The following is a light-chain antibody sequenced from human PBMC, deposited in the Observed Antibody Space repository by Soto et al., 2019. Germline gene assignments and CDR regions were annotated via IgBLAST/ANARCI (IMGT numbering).Light chain of an antibody. CDR1: QSISSW. J-gene: IGKJ1*01. CDR2: DAS. CDR3: QQYNSYSET. V-gene: IGKV1-5*01. Sequence: DIQMTQSPSTLAASVGDRVTITCRASQSISSWLAWYQQKPGKAPKLLIYDASSLESGVPSRFSGSGSGTEFTLTISNLQPEDFANYYCQQYNSYSETFGQGTKVEIK.